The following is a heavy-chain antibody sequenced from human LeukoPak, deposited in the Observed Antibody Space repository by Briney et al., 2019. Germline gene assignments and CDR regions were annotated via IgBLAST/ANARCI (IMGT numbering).Heavy chain of an antibody. CDR3: ARIDQYYGTLTGYYSRGDWFDP. Sequence: GESLKISCKGSRYSFTSYWIGWVRQMPGKGLEWMGIIYPGDSDTRYSPSFQGHVTISADKSISTAYLQWSSLKASDTAMYYCARIDQYYGTLTGYYSRGDWFDPWGQGTLVTVSS. CDR1: RYSFTSYW. D-gene: IGHD3-9*01. CDR2: IYPGDSDT. J-gene: IGHJ5*02. V-gene: IGHV5-51*01.